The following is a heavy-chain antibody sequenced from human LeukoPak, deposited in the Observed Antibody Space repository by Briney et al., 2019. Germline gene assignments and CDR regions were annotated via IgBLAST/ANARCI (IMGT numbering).Heavy chain of an antibody. Sequence: ASVKVSCKASGYTFTGYYMHWVRQAPGQGLEWMGWINPNSGGTNYAQKFQGRVTMTGDTSISTAYMELSRLRSDDTAVYYCAREARITMVRGVESRAFDIWGQGTMVTVSS. D-gene: IGHD3-10*01. V-gene: IGHV1-2*02. CDR1: GYTFTGYY. CDR2: INPNSGGT. J-gene: IGHJ3*02. CDR3: AREARITMVRGVESRAFDI.